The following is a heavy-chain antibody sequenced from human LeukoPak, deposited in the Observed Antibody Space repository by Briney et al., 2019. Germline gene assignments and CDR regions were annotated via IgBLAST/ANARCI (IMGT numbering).Heavy chain of an antibody. CDR3: ARGGIGWDSSGWYLYYFDY. J-gene: IGHJ4*02. V-gene: IGHV4-34*01. CDR1: GGSFSGYY. D-gene: IGHD6-19*01. Sequence: PSETLSLTCTVSGGSFSGYYWSWIRQPPGKGLEWIGEINHSVSTNYNPSLKSRVTISVDTSKNQFSLKLSSVTAADTAVYYCARGGIGWDSSGWYLYYFDYWGQGTLVTVSS. CDR2: INHSVST.